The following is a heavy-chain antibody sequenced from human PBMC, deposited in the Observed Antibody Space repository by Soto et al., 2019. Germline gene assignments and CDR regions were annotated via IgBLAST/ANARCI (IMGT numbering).Heavy chain of an antibody. CDR1: GFTFSTYG. CDR2: ISYDGSTT. J-gene: IGHJ5*02. Sequence: SLRLSCAASGFTFSTYGMHWVRQAPGKGLEWVAVISYDGSTTYYTDSVKGRFTISRDNSKNTLYLQMNSLRPEDTAVYYCAKGEAFDPWGQGTLVTVSS. V-gene: IGHV3-30*18. CDR3: AKGEAFDP. D-gene: IGHD3-16*01.